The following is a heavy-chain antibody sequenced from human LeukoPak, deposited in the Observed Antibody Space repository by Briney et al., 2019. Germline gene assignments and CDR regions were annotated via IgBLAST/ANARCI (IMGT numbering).Heavy chain of an antibody. CDR1: RFTFSSYA. Sequence: PGGSLRLSCAASRFTFSSYAMSWVRQAPGKGLEWVSAISGSGGSTYYADSVKGRFTISRDNSKNTLYLQMNSLRAEDTAVYYCAKLAPRATYYDFWSGYSDYWGQGTLVTVSS. CDR3: AKLAPRATYYDFWSGYSDY. CDR2: ISGSGGST. D-gene: IGHD3-3*01. V-gene: IGHV3-23*01. J-gene: IGHJ4*02.